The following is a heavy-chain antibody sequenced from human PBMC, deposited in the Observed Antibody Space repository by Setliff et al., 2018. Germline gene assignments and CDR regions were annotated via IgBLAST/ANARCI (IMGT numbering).Heavy chain of an antibody. CDR1: GGSISSYY. D-gene: IGHD3-10*01. V-gene: IGHV4-59*08. CDR3: ARSLSSGSYWNSRPFYSDY. CDR2: IYYSGST. Sequence: SETLSLTCTVSGGSISSYYWSWIRQPPGKGLEWIGYIYYSGSTNYNPSLKSRVTISRDTSKNQLSLELTSVTAADTAVYYCARSLSSGSYWNSRPFYSDYWGQGTLVTVSS. J-gene: IGHJ4*02.